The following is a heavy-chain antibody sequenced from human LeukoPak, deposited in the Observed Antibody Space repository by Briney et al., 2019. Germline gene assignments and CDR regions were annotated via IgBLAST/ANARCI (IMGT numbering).Heavy chain of an antibody. D-gene: IGHD1-26*01. CDR3: ANGGIFGTTHFDY. J-gene: IGHJ4*02. V-gene: IGHV3-23*01. CDR2: ISGSGGST. Sequence: GGSLRLSCATAGLTFSSYAMSWVRQAPGKGLEWVSAISGSGGSTYYADSVKGRFTVSRDNSKNTLYLQMNSLRAEDMAVYYCANGGIFGTTHFDYWGQGTLVTVSS. CDR1: GLTFSSYA.